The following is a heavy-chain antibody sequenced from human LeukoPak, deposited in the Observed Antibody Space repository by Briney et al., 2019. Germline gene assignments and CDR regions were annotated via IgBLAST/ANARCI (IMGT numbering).Heavy chain of an antibody. V-gene: IGHV3-30*02. CDR2: IRYDGSNK. CDR1: GFTFSDYY. J-gene: IGHJ6*03. D-gene: IGHD5-12*01. Sequence: GGSLRLSCAASGFTFSDYYMSCIRQAPGKGLEWVAFIRYDGSNKYYADSVKGRFTISRDNSKNTLYLQMKSLRAEDTAVYYCAKGGGYEAQYYYYYLDVWGKGTTVTISS. CDR3: AKGGGYEAQYYYYYLDV.